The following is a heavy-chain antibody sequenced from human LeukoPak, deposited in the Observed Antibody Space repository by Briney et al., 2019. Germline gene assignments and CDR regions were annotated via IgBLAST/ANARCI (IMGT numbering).Heavy chain of an antibody. Sequence: ASVKVSCTASGYIFTGYYIHWVRQAPGQGLEWMGWINPNSGGTNYAQKLQGRVTMTTDTSTSTAYMELRSPRSDDTAVYYCARNLPPGYSSGCALDYWGQGTLVTVSS. CDR3: ARNLPPGYSSGCALDY. D-gene: IGHD6-19*01. V-gene: IGHV1-2*02. CDR1: GYIFTGYY. J-gene: IGHJ4*02. CDR2: INPNSGGT.